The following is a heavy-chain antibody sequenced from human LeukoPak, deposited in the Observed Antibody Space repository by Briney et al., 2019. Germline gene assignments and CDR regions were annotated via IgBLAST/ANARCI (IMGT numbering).Heavy chain of an antibody. CDR3: ARLDDSGGRAFDL. Sequence: KPGESLKISCKGSGYSFTNYWIAWVRQMPGKGQEWMGIIYPGDSDTRYSPSFQGQVTILADKSISTAYLQWSSLKASDTAMYYCARLDDSGGRAFDLWGRGTLVTVSS. CDR1: GYSFTNYW. V-gene: IGHV5-51*03. J-gene: IGHJ2*01. D-gene: IGHD4-23*01. CDR2: IYPGDSDT.